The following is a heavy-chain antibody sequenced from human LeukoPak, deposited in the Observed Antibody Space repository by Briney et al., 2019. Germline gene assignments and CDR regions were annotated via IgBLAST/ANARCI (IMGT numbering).Heavy chain of an antibody. D-gene: IGHD6-19*01. J-gene: IGHJ4*02. CDR3: ARVSIAVAGRLFDY. CDR1: GGSISSGDYY. V-gene: IGHV4-30-4*01. CDR2: IYYSGST. Sequence: PSQTLSLTCTVSGGSISSGDYYWSWIRQPPGKGLEWIGYIYYSGSTYYNPSLKSRVPISVDTSKNQFSLKLSSVTAADTAVYYCARVSIAVAGRLFDYWGQGTLVTVSS.